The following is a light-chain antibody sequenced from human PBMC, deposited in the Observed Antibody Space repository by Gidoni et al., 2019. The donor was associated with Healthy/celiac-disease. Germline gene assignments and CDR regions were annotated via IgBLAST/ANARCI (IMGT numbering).Light chain of an antibody. CDR3: QQYGSSPWT. CDR1: QSVSSSY. J-gene: IGKJ1*01. V-gene: IGKV3-20*01. CDR2: GAS. Sequence: EIVLTQSPGTLSLSPGERATLSCRASQSVSSSYLAWYQQKPGQAPRLLIYGASSRATGIPDRFIGSGSGTDFTLTISRLEPEDFAVYYCQQYGSSPWTFXQXTKVEIK.